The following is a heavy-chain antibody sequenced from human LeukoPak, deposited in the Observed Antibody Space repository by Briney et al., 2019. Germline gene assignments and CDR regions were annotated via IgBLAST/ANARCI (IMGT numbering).Heavy chain of an antibody. CDR3: ARGYSYGNYYMDV. CDR2: INHSGST. V-gene: IGHV4-34*01. CDR1: GGSFSGYY. D-gene: IGHD5-18*01. J-gene: IGHJ6*03. Sequence: SETPSLTCAVYGGSFSGYYWSWIRQPPGKGLEWIGEINHSGSTNYNPSLKSRVTISVDTSKNQFSLKLSSVTAADTAVYYCARGYSYGNYYMDVWGKGTTVTVSS.